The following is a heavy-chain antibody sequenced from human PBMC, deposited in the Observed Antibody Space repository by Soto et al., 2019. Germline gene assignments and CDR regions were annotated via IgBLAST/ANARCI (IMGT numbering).Heavy chain of an antibody. D-gene: IGHD6-13*01. J-gene: IGHJ4*02. V-gene: IGHV1-18*01. CDR1: GYTFTSYG. CDR2: ISAYNGNT. CDR3: ARGHRVVWYEMGGYFDY. Sequence: QVQLVQSGAEVKKPGASVKVSCKASGYTFTSYGISWVRQAPGQGLEWMGWISAYNGNTNYAQKLQGRVTMTTDPPTRTAYNEPRRLRPDDTAVYYCARGHRVVWYEMGGYFDYWGQGTLVTVS.